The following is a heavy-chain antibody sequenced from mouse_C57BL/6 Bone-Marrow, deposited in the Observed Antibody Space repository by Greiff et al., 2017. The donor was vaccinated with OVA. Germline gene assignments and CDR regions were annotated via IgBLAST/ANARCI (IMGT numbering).Heavy chain of an antibody. J-gene: IGHJ1*03. CDR1: GFTFSSYA. CDR2: ISDGGSYT. Sequence: EVMLVESGGGLVKPGGSLKLSCAASGFTFSSYAMSWVHQTPEKRLEWVATISDGGSYTYYPDNVKGRFTISRDNAKNNLYLQMSHLKSEDTAMYYCARGGYYGSSSYWYFDVWGTGTTVTVSS. D-gene: IGHD1-1*01. CDR3: ARGGYYGSSSYWYFDV. V-gene: IGHV5-4*03.